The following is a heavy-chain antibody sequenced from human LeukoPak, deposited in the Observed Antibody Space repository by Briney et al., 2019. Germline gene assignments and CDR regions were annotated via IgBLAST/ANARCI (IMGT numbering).Heavy chain of an antibody. D-gene: IGHD2-2*01. V-gene: IGHV4-34*01. Sequence: PSETLSLTCAVYGGSFSGYYWSWIRQPPGKGLEWIGEINHSGSTNYNPSLKSRVTISVDTSKNQFSLKLSSVTAADTAVYYCATRPAGPRQDHDYWGQGTLVTVSS. CDR3: ATRPAGPRQDHDY. CDR2: INHSGST. CDR1: GGSFSGYY. J-gene: IGHJ4*02.